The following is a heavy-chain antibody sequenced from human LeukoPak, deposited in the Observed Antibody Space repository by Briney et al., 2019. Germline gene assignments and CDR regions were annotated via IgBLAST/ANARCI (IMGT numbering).Heavy chain of an antibody. J-gene: IGHJ6*03. V-gene: IGHV4-39*07. CDR1: GGSITSSSYY. CDR2: IYFSEST. Sequence: PSETLSLTCTVSGGSITSSSYYWGWIRQPPGKGLEWFGSIYFSESTYYNPSLKSRVTISVDTSRNQFSLKLRSVPAADTGVYYCTRDAFWSGYDGKYHYYYMDVWGKGTTVTVSS. D-gene: IGHD3-3*01. CDR3: TRDAFWSGYDGKYHYYYMDV.